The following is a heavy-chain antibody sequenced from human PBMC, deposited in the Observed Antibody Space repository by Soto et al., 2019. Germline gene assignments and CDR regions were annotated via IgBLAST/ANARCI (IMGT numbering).Heavy chain of an antibody. D-gene: IGHD6-13*01. CDR3: ARASVYGSSWPFDP. V-gene: IGHV3-11*05. Sequence: QVQLVESGGGLVKPGGSLRLSCAASGFTFSDYYMSWIRQAPGKGLEWVSYISSSSSYTNYADSVKGRFTISRDNARNSLYLQMNSLRAEDTAVYYCARASVYGSSWPFDPWGQGTLVTVSS. CDR1: GFTFSDYY. CDR2: ISSSSSYT. J-gene: IGHJ5*02.